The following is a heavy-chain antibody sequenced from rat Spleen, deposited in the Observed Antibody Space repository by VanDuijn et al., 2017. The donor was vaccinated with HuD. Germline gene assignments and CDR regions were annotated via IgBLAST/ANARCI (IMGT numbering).Heavy chain of an antibody. J-gene: IGHJ2*01. CDR1: GFTFSNYD. V-gene: IGHV5S23*01. CDR3: ARLAEGPDY. CDR2: ISTGGGST. D-gene: IGHD1-11*01. Sequence: EVQLVESGAGLVQPGRSLKLSCAASGFTFSNYDMAWVRQAPTMGLEWVAYISTGGGSTYYRDSVKGRFTVSRDNAKSTLYLQMDSLRSEDTATYCCARLAEGPDYWGQGVMVTVSA.